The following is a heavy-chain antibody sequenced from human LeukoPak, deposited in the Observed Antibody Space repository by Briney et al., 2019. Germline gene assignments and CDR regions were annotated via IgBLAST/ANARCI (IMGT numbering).Heavy chain of an antibody. Sequence: SVKVSCKASGGTFSSYAISWVRQAPGQGLEWMGGIIPIFGSANYAQRFQGRVTITADESTNTVYMELSSLRSEDTAVYYCARDYVRNTSFYFDYWGQGTLVTVSS. CDR2: IIPIFGSA. CDR1: GGTFSSYA. CDR3: ARDYVRNTSFYFDY. J-gene: IGHJ4*02. D-gene: IGHD3-16*02. V-gene: IGHV1-69*01.